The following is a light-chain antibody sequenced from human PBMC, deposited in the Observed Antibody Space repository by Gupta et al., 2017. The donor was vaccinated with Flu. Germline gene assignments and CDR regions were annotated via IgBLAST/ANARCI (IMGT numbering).Light chain of an antibody. V-gene: IGLV2-14*01. CDR3: SSYSSTDSLYV. CDR2: EVS. CDR1: SSDVGGYNN. J-gene: IGLJ1*01. Sequence: QSALTQPAPVSGSPGQSITISCTGTSSDVGGYNNVSWYQQHPGRAPKLMIYEVSNRPSGVSNRFSGSKSANTASLTISGLQDEDEADFYCSSYSSTDSLYVFGTGTKVTVL.